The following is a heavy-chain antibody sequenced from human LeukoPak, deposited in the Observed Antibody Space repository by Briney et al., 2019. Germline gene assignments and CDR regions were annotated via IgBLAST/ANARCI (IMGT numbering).Heavy chain of an antibody. Sequence: GGSLRLSCAASGFTFSSYDMHWARQAPGKGLEWVAFIRHDGSNKYYTDSVKGRFTISRDNSKNTLCLQMNSLRAGDTAVYYCAKGSKLVVITRDHYMAVWGKGTTVTISS. D-gene: IGHD3-22*01. V-gene: IGHV3-30*02. CDR1: GFTFSSYD. J-gene: IGHJ6*03. CDR3: AKGSKLVVITRDHYMAV. CDR2: IRHDGSNK.